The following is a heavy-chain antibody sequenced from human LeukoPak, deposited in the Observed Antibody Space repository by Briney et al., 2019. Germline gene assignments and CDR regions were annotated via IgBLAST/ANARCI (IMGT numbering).Heavy chain of an antibody. CDR2: ISSSSTNI. CDR3: AKRTWPAAGKGSGAFDI. CDR1: GFTFSTYS. V-gene: IGHV3-21*01. Sequence: GGSLRLSCAASGFTFSTYSMNWVRQAPGKGLEWVSSISSSSTNIYYADSVKGRFTISRDNSKNTLYLQMNSLRAEDTAVYYCAKRTWPAAGKGSGAFDIWGQGTMVTVSS. D-gene: IGHD6-13*01. J-gene: IGHJ3*02.